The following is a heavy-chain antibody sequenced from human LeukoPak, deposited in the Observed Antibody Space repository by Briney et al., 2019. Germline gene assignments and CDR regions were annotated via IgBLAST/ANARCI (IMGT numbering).Heavy chain of an antibody. CDR1: GGTFSSYA. CDR3: ARDFSGDYVWGSYRYNWFDP. D-gene: IGHD3-16*02. J-gene: IGHJ5*02. Sequence: SVKVSCKASGGTFSSYAISWVRQAPGQGLEWMGGIIPIFGTANYAQKFQGRVTITADKSTSTAYMELSSLRSEDTAVYYCARDFSGDYVWGSYRYNWFDPWGQGTLVTVSS. CDR2: IIPIFGTA. V-gene: IGHV1-69*06.